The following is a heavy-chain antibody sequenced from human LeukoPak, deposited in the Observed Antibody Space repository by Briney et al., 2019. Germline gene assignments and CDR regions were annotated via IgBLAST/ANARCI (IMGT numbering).Heavy chain of an antibody. V-gene: IGHV3-11*05. CDR2: ISTTSSYT. CDR3: ARDWYCSSSICYTDRNWFDP. Sequence: GGSLRLSCAASGFTFSDYYMSWIRQAPGKGLEWVSYISTTSSYTDYADSVRGQFTISRDNAKNLLYLQMNSPRPEDTAVYYCARDWYCSSSICYTDRNWFDPWGQGTLVTVSS. CDR1: GFTFSDYY. D-gene: IGHD2-2*02. J-gene: IGHJ5*02.